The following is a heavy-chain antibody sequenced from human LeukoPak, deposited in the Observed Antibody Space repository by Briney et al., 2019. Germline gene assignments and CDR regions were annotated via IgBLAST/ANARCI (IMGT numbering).Heavy chain of an antibody. CDR1: GYSFTSYW. CDR3: ARSGYSSGWSIDY. D-gene: IGHD6-19*01. V-gene: IGHV5-51*01. J-gene: IGHJ4*02. Sequence: GESLKLSCKGSGYSFTSYWIGWVRQMPGKGLGWMGIIYPGDSDTRYSPSFQGQVTISADKSISTAYLQWSSLKASDTAMYYCARSGYSSGWSIDYWGQGTLVTVSS. CDR2: IYPGDSDT.